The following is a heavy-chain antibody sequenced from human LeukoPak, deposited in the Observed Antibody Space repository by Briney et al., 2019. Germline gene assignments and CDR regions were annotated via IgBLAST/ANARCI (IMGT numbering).Heavy chain of an antibody. J-gene: IGHJ5*02. CDR2: FDPEDGET. CDR1: GYTLTELS. V-gene: IGHV1-24*01. D-gene: IGHD3-10*01. Sequence: ASVKVSCKVSGYTLTELSMHWVRQAPGKGLEWMGGFDPEDGETIYAQKFQGRVTMTEDTSTDTAYMELSSLRSEDTAVYYCATEFSMVRGVNWFDPWGQGTLVTVSS. CDR3: ATEFSMVRGVNWFDP.